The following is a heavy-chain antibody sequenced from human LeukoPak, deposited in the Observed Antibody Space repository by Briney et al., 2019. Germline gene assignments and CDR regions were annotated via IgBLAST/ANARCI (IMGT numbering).Heavy chain of an antibody. Sequence: GESLQISCKGSGYIFTNYWIGWVRQMPGKGLEWMGIIYPGDSDTRYSPSFQGQVTISADKSISTAYLQWSSLKASDTAMYYCARLGLAVAGAFDYWGQGTLVTVSS. CDR2: IYPGDSDT. V-gene: IGHV5-51*01. CDR3: ARLGLAVAGAFDY. D-gene: IGHD6-19*01. J-gene: IGHJ4*02. CDR1: GYIFTNYW.